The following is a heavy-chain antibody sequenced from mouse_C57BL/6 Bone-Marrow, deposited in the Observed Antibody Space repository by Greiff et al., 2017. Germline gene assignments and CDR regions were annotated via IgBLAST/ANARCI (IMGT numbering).Heavy chain of an antibody. CDR3: ARKGKDYEGYYAMDY. J-gene: IGHJ4*01. D-gene: IGHD2-4*01. Sequence: QVQLKQPGAELVKPGASVKLSCKASGYTFTSYWMHWVKQRPGRGLEWIGRIDPNSGGTKYNEKFKSKATLTVDKPSSTAYMQLSSLTSEDSAVYYCARKGKDYEGYYAMDYWGQGTSVTVSS. CDR1: GYTFTSYW. CDR2: IDPNSGGT. V-gene: IGHV1-72*01.